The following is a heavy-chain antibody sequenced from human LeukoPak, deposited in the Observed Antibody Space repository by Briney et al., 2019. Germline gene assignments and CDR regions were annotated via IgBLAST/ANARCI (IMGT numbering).Heavy chain of an antibody. V-gene: IGHV3-23*01. CDR2: ISASGGST. CDR1: GFTFSSYA. Sequence: GGSLRLSCAASGFTFSSYAMSWVRQAPGKGLEWVSAISASGGSTYYANSVKGRFTISRDNSKNTLYLQMNSLRAEDTALYYCAKRRSSMGGAFDIWGQGTMVTVSS. D-gene: IGHD2-15*01. J-gene: IGHJ3*02. CDR3: AKRRSSMGGAFDI.